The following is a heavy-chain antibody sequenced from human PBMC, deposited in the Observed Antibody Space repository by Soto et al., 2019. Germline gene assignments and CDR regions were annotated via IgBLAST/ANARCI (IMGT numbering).Heavy chain of an antibody. CDR3: ARVHDY. V-gene: IGHV4-30-2*01. Sequence: LSETLSLTCAVSCGSISSGAYSWSWIRQPPGKGLEWIGYIYHSGSTYYNPSLKSRVTISVDRSKNQFSLKLSSVTAADTAVYYCARVHDYWGQGTLVTVSS. CDR1: CGSISSGAYS. CDR2: IYHSGST. J-gene: IGHJ4*02.